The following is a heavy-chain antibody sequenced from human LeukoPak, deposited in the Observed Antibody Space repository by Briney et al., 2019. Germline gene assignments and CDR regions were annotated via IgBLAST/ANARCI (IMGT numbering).Heavy chain of an antibody. J-gene: IGHJ4*02. D-gene: IGHD5-12*01. CDR2: IIPIFGTA. Sequence: SVKVSSKASGGTFSSYAISWVRQAPGQGLEWMVGIIPIFGTANYAQKFQGRVTITTDESTSTAYMELSSLRSEDTAVYYCARYTRSYSGYDFPAYWGQGTLVTVSS. V-gene: IGHV1-69*05. CDR1: GGTFSSYA. CDR3: ARYTRSYSGYDFPAY.